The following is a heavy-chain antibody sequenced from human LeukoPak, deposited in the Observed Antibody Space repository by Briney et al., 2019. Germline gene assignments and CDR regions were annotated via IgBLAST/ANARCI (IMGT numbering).Heavy chain of an antibody. D-gene: IGHD1-7*01. J-gene: IGHJ3*02. CDR2: ISVDNGKS. V-gene: IGHV1-18*01. CDR1: GYTFTNYG. Sequence: ASVKVSCKASGYTFTNYGISWVRQAPGQGLEWMGWISVDNGKSNYAQNLQGRVTLTTDTSTNTAWMELRSLRSDDTAVYYCARVASRKTGTRTAFDIWGQGTMVTVSS. CDR3: ARVASRKTGTRTAFDI.